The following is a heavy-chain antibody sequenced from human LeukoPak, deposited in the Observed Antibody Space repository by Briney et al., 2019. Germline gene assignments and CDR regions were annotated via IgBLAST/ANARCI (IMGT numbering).Heavy chain of an antibody. CDR1: GFTFSSYA. CDR3: ARRDGDNDRGFDL. J-gene: IGHJ4*02. V-gene: IGHV3-23*01. Sequence: PGGSLRLSCAASGFTFSSYAMSWVRQSPGKGLEWVSAISGGGVSTYYAYYTDSVKGRFTISRDNSKNTLYLQMNSLRAGDTAVYYCARRDGDNDRGFDLWGQGTLVIVSS. CDR2: ISGGGVST. D-gene: IGHD4-23*01.